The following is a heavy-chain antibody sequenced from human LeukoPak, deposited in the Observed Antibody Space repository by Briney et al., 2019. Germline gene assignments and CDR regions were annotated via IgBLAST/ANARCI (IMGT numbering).Heavy chain of an antibody. J-gene: IGHJ3*02. D-gene: IGHD3-22*01. CDR1: GITFSSYT. CDR2: ISSSSSYI. Sequence: PGGSLRLSCAVSGITFSSYTMSWVRQAPGKGLEWVSSISSSSSYIYYADSVKGRFTISRDNAKNSLYLQMNSLRAEDTAVYYCARDPYYYDSSTMGAFDIWGQGTMVTVSS. V-gene: IGHV3-21*01. CDR3: ARDPYYYDSSTMGAFDI.